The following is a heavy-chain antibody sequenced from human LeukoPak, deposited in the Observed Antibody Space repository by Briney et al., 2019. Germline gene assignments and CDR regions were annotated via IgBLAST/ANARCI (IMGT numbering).Heavy chain of an antibody. Sequence: GGSLRLSCAASGFTFSNYAMSWVRQAPGKGLEWVSVISGSGGNTNFADSVKGRFTSSRDNSKNTLYLQMHSLRVEDTAVYYCAQGRLGYSYGAFDHWGQGTLVTVSS. J-gene: IGHJ4*02. V-gene: IGHV3-23*01. CDR2: ISGSGGNT. D-gene: IGHD5-18*01. CDR3: AQGRLGYSYGAFDH. CDR1: GFTFSNYA.